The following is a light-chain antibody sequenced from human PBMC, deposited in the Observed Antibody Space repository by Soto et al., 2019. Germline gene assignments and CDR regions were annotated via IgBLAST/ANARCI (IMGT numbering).Light chain of an antibody. V-gene: IGKV3-20*01. CDR1: QSVSSTY. CDR2: GAS. CDR3: QQYAGSPWT. J-gene: IGKJ1*01. Sequence: EIVLTQSPGTLSLSPGERATLSCRASQSVSSTYLAWYRQKPGQAPRLLIYGASSRATGISDRFSGSGSGTDFTLIISRLEPEDFAVYYCQQYAGSPWTFGQGTKVEIK.